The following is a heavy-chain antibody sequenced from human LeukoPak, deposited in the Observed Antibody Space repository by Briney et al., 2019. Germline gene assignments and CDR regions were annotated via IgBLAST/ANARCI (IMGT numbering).Heavy chain of an antibody. V-gene: IGHV1-69*05. D-gene: IGHD3-16*01. CDR1: GGTFSSYA. CDR3: VRGQYDYVWGDYYYYYMDV. CDR2: IIPIFGTA. Sequence: SVKVSCKASGGTFSSYAISWVRQAPGQGLEWMGGIIPIFGTANYAQKFQGRVTITTDESTSTAYMELSSLRSEDTAVYYCVRGQYDYVWGDYYYYYMDVWGKGTTATVSS. J-gene: IGHJ6*03.